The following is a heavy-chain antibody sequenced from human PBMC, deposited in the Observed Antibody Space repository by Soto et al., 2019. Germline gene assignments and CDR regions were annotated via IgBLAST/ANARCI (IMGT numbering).Heavy chain of an antibody. CDR2: ISGSGVLT. D-gene: IGHD3-3*01. CDR3: AKGGYYSVFDI. J-gene: IGHJ3*02. Sequence: EMQLLESGGGLVQPGGSLRLSCVASGFPFSSYAMSWVRQTPGQGMEWVSGISGSGVLTYYADAVKGRFTISRDNSNNTLSLQEHSLGDEGTAVYSCAKGGYYSVFDIWGQGTMVTVSA. V-gene: IGHV3-23*01. CDR1: GFPFSSYA.